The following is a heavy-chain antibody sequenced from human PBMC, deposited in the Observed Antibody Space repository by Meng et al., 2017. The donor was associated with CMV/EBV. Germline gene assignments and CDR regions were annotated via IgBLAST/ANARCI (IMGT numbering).Heavy chain of an antibody. J-gene: IGHJ6*02. CDR2: ISSSSSYI. D-gene: IGHD6-13*01. Sequence: SCKASGYTFTGYYMHWVRQAPGKGLEWVSSISSSSSYIYYADSVKGRFTISRDNAKNSLYLQMNSLRAEDTAVYYCARVRGSSWYDEVDYYYYYGMDVWGQGTTVTVSS. V-gene: IGHV3-21*01. CDR1: GYTFTGYY. CDR3: ARVRGSSWYDEVDYYYYYGMDV.